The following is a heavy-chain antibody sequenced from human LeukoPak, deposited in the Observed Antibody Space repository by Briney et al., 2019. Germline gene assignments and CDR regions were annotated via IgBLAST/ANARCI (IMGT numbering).Heavy chain of an antibody. J-gene: IGHJ4*02. V-gene: IGHV3-11*06. D-gene: IGHD2-2*03. Sequence: GGSLRLSCAASGFTFSDYYMSWIRQAPGRGLEWVSYISGSSSYTYYSDSVKGRFTISRDNSKNTLFLQMSSLRAEDTAVYYCAKSLDSYYFDYWGQGTLVTVSS. CDR2: ISGSSSYT. CDR1: GFTFSDYY. CDR3: AKSLDSYYFDY.